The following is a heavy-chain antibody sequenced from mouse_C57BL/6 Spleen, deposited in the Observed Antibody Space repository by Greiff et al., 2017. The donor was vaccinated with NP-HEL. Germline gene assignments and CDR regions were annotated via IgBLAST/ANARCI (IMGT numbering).Heavy chain of an antibody. CDR2: IWRGGST. CDR3: ASLLPFAY. Sequence: QVQLKQSGPGLVQPSPSLSITCTVSGFSLTSYGVHWVRQSPGQGLEWLGVIWRGGSTDYNAAFISRLSISKDNSKSQLFFKMNSLQADDTAIYYCASLLPFAYWGQGTLVTVSA. CDR1: GFSLTSYG. D-gene: IGHD2-1*01. V-gene: IGHV2-2*01. J-gene: IGHJ3*01.